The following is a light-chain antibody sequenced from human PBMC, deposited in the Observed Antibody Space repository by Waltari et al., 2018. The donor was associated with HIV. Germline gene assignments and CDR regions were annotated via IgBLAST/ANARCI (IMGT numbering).Light chain of an antibody. CDR3: SSYPGSFPWV. V-gene: IGLV2-8*01. CDR2: EVT. Sequence: QSALTQPPSASGSPGQSVTISCTGSSSDVGGYTYVSWYQQHPDKAPKLIIYEVTKRPSGVPDRFSGSKSGNTASLTVSGLQAEDEADYYCSSYPGSFPWVFGGGTKLTVL. CDR1: SSDVGGYTY. J-gene: IGLJ3*02.